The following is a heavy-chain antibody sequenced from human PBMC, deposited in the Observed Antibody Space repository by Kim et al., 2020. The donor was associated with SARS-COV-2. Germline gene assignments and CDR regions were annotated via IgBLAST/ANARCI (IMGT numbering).Heavy chain of an antibody. V-gene: IGHV1-46*01. Sequence: QGRVTMTRDTSTSTVYMELSSLRSEDTAVYYCARSSVLLWFGEKYNWFDPWGQGTLVTVSS. J-gene: IGHJ5*02. D-gene: IGHD3-10*01. CDR3: ARSSVLLWFGEKYNWFDP.